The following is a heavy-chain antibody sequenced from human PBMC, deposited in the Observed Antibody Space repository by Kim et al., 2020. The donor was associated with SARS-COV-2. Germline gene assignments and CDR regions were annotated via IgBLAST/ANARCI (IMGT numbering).Heavy chain of an antibody. J-gene: IGHJ2*01. CDR3: ARGNTAMVKGNYWYFDL. Sequence: GGSLRLSCAASGFTFSSYDMHWVRQAPGKGLEWVSAIGTAGDPYYPGSVKGRFTISRENAKNSLYLQMNSLRAGDTAVYYCARGNTAMVKGNYWYFDLWGRGTLVTVSS. D-gene: IGHD5-18*01. CDR2: IGTAGDP. V-gene: IGHV3-13*05. CDR1: GFTFSSYD.